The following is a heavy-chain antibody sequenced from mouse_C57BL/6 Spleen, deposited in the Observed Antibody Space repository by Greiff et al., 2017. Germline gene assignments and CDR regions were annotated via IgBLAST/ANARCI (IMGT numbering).Heavy chain of an antibody. V-gene: IGHV14-2*01. J-gene: IGHJ3*01. CDR1: GFNIKDYY. CDR3: AGDYGNYGFAY. D-gene: IGHD2-1*01. Sequence: VQLQQSGAELVKPGASVKLSCTASGFNIKDYYMHWVKQRTEQGLEWIGRIDPEDGATKYAPKFQGKATITADTSSNTAYLQLSSLTSEDTAVYYSAGDYGNYGFAYWGKGTLVTVSA. CDR2: IDPEDGAT.